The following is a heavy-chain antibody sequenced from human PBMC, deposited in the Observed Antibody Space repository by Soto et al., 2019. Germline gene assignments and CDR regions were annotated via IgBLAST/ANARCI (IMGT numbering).Heavy chain of an antibody. CDR3: ARGVVLRFLEWPPPHYLDY. V-gene: IGHV1-3*01. D-gene: IGHD3-3*01. Sequence: ASVKVSCKASGYTFTTYAIHWVRQAPGQRLEWMGWIDAGNGNTKYSQRFQGRVTITRDTSASTAYMELSSLTSEDTAVYYCARGVVLRFLEWPPPHYLDYWGQGILVTGSS. J-gene: IGHJ4*02. CDR1: GYTFTTYA. CDR2: IDAGNGNT.